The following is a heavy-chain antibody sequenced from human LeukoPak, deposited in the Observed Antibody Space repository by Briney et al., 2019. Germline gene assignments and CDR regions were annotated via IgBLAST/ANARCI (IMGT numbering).Heavy chain of an antibody. Sequence: GGSLRLSCAASGFTFSDYYMSWIRQAPGKGLEWVSYISSSSSYTNYADSVKGRFTISRDNAKNTLYLQMNSLRVEDTAVYYCTKSDWFDPWGQGTLVTVSS. J-gene: IGHJ5*02. D-gene: IGHD3-3*01. CDR1: GFTFSDYY. CDR2: ISSSSSYT. V-gene: IGHV3-11*06. CDR3: TKSDWFDP.